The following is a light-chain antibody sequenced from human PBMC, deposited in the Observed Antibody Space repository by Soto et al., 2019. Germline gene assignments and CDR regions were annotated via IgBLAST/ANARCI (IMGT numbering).Light chain of an antibody. J-gene: IGKJ1*01. CDR1: QSVSSSY. V-gene: IGKV3-20*01. CDR2: GAS. Sequence: EIVLTQSPGTLSLSPGERATLSCRASQSVSSSYLAWYQQKPGQAPRLLIYGASSRATGIPDRFSVSGSGTDFTLTISRLEPEDFAVYYCQQYGSSPLGTFGQGTKVEIK. CDR3: QQYGSSPLGT.